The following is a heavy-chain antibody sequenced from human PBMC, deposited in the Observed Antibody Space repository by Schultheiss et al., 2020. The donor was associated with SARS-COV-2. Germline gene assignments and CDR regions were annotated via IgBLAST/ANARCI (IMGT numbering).Heavy chain of an antibody. CDR3: ARHPGYSSSWYDFQH. J-gene: IGHJ1*01. CDR1: GGSISSSSYY. CDR2: IYYSGST. V-gene: IGHV4-39*01. D-gene: IGHD6-13*01. Sequence: SETLSLTCTVSGGSISSSSYYWGWIRQPPGKGLEWIGSIYYSGSTYYNPSLKSRVTISVDTSKNQFSLKLSSVTAADTAVYYCARHPGYSSSWYDFQHWGQGTLVTVSS.